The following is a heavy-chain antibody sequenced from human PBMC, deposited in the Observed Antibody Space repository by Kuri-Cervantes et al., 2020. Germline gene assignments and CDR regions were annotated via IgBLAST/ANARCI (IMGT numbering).Heavy chain of an antibody. CDR3: ARDPSYYDSSGYFDY. D-gene: IGHD3-22*01. V-gene: IGHV3-30-3*01. CDR1: GFTFSSYA. Sequence: GGSLRLSCAASGFTFSSYAMRWVRQAPGKGLEWVAVISYDGSNKYYADSVKGRFTISRDNSKNTLYLQMNSLRAEDTAVYYCARDPSYYDSSGYFDYWGQGTLVTVSS. CDR2: ISYDGSNK. J-gene: IGHJ4*02.